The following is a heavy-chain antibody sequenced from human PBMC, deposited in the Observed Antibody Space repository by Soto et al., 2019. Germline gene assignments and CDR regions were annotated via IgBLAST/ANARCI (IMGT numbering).Heavy chain of an antibody. CDR3: ARPYARSPYYYCGMDV. Sequence: ASVKVSCKASGYTFTSYDINWVRQATGQGLEWMGWMNPNSGNTGYAQKFQGRVTMTRNTSISTAYMELSSLRSEDTAVYYCARPYARSPYYYCGMDVWGQGTTVTVSS. V-gene: IGHV1-8*01. CDR1: GYTFTSYD. D-gene: IGHD3-16*01. CDR2: MNPNSGNT. J-gene: IGHJ6*02.